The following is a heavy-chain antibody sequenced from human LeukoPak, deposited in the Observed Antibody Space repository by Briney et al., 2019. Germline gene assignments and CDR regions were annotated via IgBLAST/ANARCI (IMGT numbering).Heavy chain of an antibody. CDR1: GFSISSGYY. V-gene: IGHV4-38-2*02. Sequence: SSETLSLTCTVSGFSISSGYYWGWIRQPPGKGLEWIGSISHSGSTYYNPSLKSRLTISLHTSKNQFSLKLSSVTAADTAVYYCAREGDVVGATIASWGQGTLVTVSS. CDR3: AREGDVVGATIAS. CDR2: ISHSGST. J-gene: IGHJ4*02. D-gene: IGHD1-26*01.